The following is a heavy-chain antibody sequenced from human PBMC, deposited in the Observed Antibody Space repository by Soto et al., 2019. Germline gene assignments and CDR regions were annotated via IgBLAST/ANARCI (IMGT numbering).Heavy chain of an antibody. CDR3: AKDGYGNNDGDALHI. Sequence: QGQLVQSGAEVKKPGASVKVSCKASGYTFTSFGITWVRQAPGQGLEWMGWISTYNGKANYAQKLQGRVTVTRDTSTNTAYMELRSLRSHDTAVYYCAKDGYGNNDGDALHIWGQGTMVTVSS. CDR1: GYTFTSFG. V-gene: IGHV1-18*04. CDR2: ISTYNGKA. J-gene: IGHJ3*02. D-gene: IGHD4-4*01.